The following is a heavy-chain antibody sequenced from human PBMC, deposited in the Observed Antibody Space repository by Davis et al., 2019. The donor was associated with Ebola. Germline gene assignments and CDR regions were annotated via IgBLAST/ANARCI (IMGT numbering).Heavy chain of an antibody. Sequence: GGSLRLSCAASGFTFSSYAMHWVRQAPGKGLEWVAVTWYDGRNKYYADSVKGRFTISRDNSKNTLYLQMNSLRAEDTALYYCARERIGSGIGAFDIWGQGTMVTVSS. CDR3: ARERIGSGIGAFDI. V-gene: IGHV3-33*01. J-gene: IGHJ3*02. CDR2: TWYDGRNK. CDR1: GFTFSSYA. D-gene: IGHD3-10*01.